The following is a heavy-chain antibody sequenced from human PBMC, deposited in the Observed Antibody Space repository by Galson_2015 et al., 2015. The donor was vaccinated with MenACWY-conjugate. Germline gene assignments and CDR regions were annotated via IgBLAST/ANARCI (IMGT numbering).Heavy chain of an antibody. CDR3: SRTGATPGDY. V-gene: IGHV2-5*02. Sequence: PALVKPTQTLTLTCTFSGFSLSNSGVGVGWIRQPPGKALEWLALIYWDDDKRYSPSLRSRLTITKDTSKNHVVLTMTNMDPVDTATYYCSRTGATPGDYWGQGTLVTVSS. D-gene: IGHD2-15*01. CDR2: IYWDDDK. J-gene: IGHJ4*02. CDR1: GFSLSNSGVG.